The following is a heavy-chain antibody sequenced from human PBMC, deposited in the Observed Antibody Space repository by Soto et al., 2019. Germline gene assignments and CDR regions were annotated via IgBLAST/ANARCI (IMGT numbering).Heavy chain of an antibody. CDR2: IYYSGST. Sequence: QVQLQESGPGLVKPSETLSLTCTVSGGSVSSGSYYWSWIRQPPGKGLEWIGYIYYSGSTNYNPSLKRRVTISVDTSKHQCSLKLSSVTAADTAVYYCARGRWLQLNDYWGQGTLVTVSS. CDR1: GGSVSSGSYY. V-gene: IGHV4-61*01. D-gene: IGHD5-12*01. CDR3: ARGRWLQLNDY. J-gene: IGHJ4*02.